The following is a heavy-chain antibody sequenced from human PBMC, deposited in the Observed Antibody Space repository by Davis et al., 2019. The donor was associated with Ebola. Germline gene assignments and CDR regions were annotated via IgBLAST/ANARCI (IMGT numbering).Heavy chain of an antibody. CDR1: GFTFSSYE. CDR2: ISSSGSTI. Sequence: PGGSLRLSCAASGFTFSSYEMNWVRQAPGKGLEWVSYISSSGSTIYYADSVEGRFTISRDNAKNSLYLQMNSLRAEDTAVYYCARELGYYDSSGYYSLTLFDYWGQGTLVTVSS. CDR3: ARELGYYDSSGYYSLTLFDY. D-gene: IGHD3-22*01. V-gene: IGHV3-48*03. J-gene: IGHJ4*02.